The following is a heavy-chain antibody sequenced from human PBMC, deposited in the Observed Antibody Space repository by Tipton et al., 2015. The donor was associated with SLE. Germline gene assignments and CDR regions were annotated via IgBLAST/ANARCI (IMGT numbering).Heavy chain of an antibody. D-gene: IGHD2-15*01. Sequence: QLVQSGAEVKKPGASVKVSCKASGYTFTSYGISWVRQAPGQGLEWMGWISAYNGNTNYAQKLQGRVTMTTDTSTSTAYMELRSLRSDDTAMYYCAREGHCSGGSCYWAPYYFDSWGQGTLVTVSS. J-gene: IGHJ4*02. CDR1: GYTFTSYG. V-gene: IGHV1-18*01. CDR2: ISAYNGNT. CDR3: AREGHCSGGSCYWAPYYFDS.